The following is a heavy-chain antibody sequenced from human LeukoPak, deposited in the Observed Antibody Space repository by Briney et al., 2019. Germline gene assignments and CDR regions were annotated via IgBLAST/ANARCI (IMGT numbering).Heavy chain of an antibody. CDR1: GGSISSGSYY. Sequence: SETLSLTCTVSGGSISSGSYYWSWIRQPAGKGLEWIGRIYTSGSTNYNPSLKSRVTISVDTSKNQFSLKLSSVTAADTAVYYCARVRYYDFWSGYSYFDYWGQGTLVAVSS. J-gene: IGHJ4*02. V-gene: IGHV4-61*02. CDR3: ARVRYYDFWSGYSYFDY. D-gene: IGHD3-3*01. CDR2: IYTSGST.